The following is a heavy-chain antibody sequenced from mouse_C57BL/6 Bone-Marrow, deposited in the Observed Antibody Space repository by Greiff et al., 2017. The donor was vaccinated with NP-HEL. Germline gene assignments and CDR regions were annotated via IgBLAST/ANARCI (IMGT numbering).Heavy chain of an antibody. Sequence: QVQLQQPGAELVMPGASVKLSCKASGYTFTSYWMHWVKQRPGQGLEWIGEIDPSDSYTNYNQKFKGKSTLTVDKSSTTAYMQLSSLTSEDSAVYYGAIGALTGTAWFAYWGQGTLVTVSA. CDR3: AIGALTGTAWFAY. CDR2: IDPSDSYT. V-gene: IGHV1-69*01. CDR1: GYTFTSYW. D-gene: IGHD4-1*01. J-gene: IGHJ3*01.